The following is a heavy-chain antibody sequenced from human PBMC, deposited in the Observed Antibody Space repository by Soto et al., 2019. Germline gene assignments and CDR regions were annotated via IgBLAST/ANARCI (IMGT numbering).Heavy chain of an antibody. CDR3: ARDYQLLSKGYYYGMDV. V-gene: IGHV3-33*01. CDR1: GFTFSSYG. J-gene: IGHJ6*02. D-gene: IGHD2-2*01. CDR2: IWYDGSNK. Sequence: GGSLRLSCAASGFTFSSYGMHWVRQAPGKGLEWVAVIWYDGSNKYYADSVKSRFTISRDNSKNTLYLQMNSLRAEDTAVYYCARDYQLLSKGYYYGMDVWGQGTMVTVSS.